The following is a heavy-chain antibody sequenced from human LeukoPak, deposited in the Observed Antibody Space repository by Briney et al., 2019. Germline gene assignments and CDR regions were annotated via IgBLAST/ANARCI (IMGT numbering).Heavy chain of an antibody. CDR1: GFTFGIYS. CDR3: ARGYCSGGSCRPPYYYYGMDV. CDR2: TTSSSSLM. V-gene: IGHV3-48*01. Sequence: GGSLRLSCAASGFTFGIYSMNWVRQAPGKGLEWISYTTSSSSLMYYADSVKGRFTISRDNAKNSLYLQMNSLRVEDTAVYYCARGYCSGGSCRPPYYYYGMDVWGQGTTVTVSS. D-gene: IGHD2-15*01. J-gene: IGHJ6*02.